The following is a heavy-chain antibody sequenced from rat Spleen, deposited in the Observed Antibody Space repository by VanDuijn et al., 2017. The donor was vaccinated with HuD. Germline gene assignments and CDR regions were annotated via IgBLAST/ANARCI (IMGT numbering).Heavy chain of an antibody. CDR3: TTGVY. Sequence: EVQLVESGGGLVPPGRSLKLSCAPSGFTFSIYGLAWVRQAPTKGLEWVASIGTGGGNTYYRDSVKGRFTISRDNAKSTLYLQMDSLRSEDTATYYCTTGVYWGQGVVVTVSS. V-gene: IGHV5S23*01. J-gene: IGHJ2*01. CDR1: GFTFSIYG. CDR2: IGTGGGNT. D-gene: IGHD4-3*01.